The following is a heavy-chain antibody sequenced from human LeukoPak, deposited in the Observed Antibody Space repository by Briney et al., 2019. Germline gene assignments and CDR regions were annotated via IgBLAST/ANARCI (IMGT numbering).Heavy chain of an antibody. D-gene: IGHD6-13*01. CDR1: GFTFGSSA. CDR3: AKGSLGSWYYFDY. J-gene: IGHJ4*02. Sequence: GGSLRLSCAASGFTFGSSAMSWVRQAPGKGPEWVSTFSRSGPDTYYADSVKGRSTIFRDNSKNTLYLQMNSLRAEDTAVYYCAKGSLGSWYYFDYWGQGTLVTVSS. V-gene: IGHV3-23*01. CDR2: FSRSGPDT.